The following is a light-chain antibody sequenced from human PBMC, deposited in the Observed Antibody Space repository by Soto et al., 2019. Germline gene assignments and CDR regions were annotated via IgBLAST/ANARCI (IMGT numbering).Light chain of an antibody. J-gene: IGLJ3*02. CDR2: EVN. V-gene: IGLV2-14*03. CDR1: SNDVGGYKY. CDR3: AAWDDSLNGWV. Sequence: QSALTQPASVSGAPGQSITISCTGTSNDVGGYKYVSWYQQRPGTAPKLIMFEVNNRPSGVPDRFSGSKSGTSASLAINGLQPEDEADYYCAAWDDSLNGWVFGGGTKLTVL.